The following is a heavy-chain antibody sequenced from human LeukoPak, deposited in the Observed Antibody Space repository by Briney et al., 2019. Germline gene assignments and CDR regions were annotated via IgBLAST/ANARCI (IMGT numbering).Heavy chain of an antibody. V-gene: IGHV4-38-2*02. Sequence: SETLSLTCTVSDYSISSGYYWGWIRQPPGKGLEWIGSIYHSGSTYYNPSLKSRVTISVNTSKNQFSLRLSSVTAADTAVYYCSSGSYYHPSNWGQGTLVTISS. CDR3: SSGSYYHPSN. CDR1: DYSISSGYY. J-gene: IGHJ4*02. CDR2: IYHSGST. D-gene: IGHD3-10*01.